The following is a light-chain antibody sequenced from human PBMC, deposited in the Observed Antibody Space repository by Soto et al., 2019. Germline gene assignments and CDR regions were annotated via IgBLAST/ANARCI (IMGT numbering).Light chain of an antibody. CDR3: QESHTTRIT. J-gene: IGKJ5*01. Sequence: DIQMTQSPFSLSASVGDRVTITCRASQSISSYLNWYQQKPGKAPKLLIYAASSLQSGVPSRFSGSGSGTDFTLTISSLQPEDFATYYCQESHTTRITFGQGTRLEIK. CDR2: AAS. CDR1: QSISSY. V-gene: IGKV1-39*01.